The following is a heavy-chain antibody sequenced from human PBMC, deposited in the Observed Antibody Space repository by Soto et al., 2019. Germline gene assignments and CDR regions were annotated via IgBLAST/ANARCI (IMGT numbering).Heavy chain of an antibody. V-gene: IGHV3-23*01. D-gene: IGHD2-8*01. CDR1: EFTFRTYA. CDR2: ISASGTST. J-gene: IGHJ4*02. CDR3: AREDLCTTGTCLLLRRKTNYFDY. Sequence: EVQLLESGGGLVQPGGSLRLSCAASEFTFRTYAMAWVRQAPGKGLEWVSAISASGTSTYYADSVKGHFTISRDNSENTLFLQMNSLRAEDTALYYCAREDLCTTGTCLLLRRKTNYFDYWGPGTQVTVSS.